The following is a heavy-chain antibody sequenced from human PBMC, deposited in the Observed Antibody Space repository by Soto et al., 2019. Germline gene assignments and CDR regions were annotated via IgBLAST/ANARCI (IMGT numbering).Heavy chain of an antibody. CDR3: ATATPRSGYYLPRFDP. CDR1: GFTFSSYA. J-gene: IGHJ5*02. D-gene: IGHD3-22*01. V-gene: IGHV3-30-3*01. CDR2: ISYDGSNK. Sequence: GGSLRLSCAASGFTFSSYAMHWGRQAPGKGLEWVAVISYDGSNKYYADSVKGRFTISRDNSKNTLYLQMNSLRAEDTAVYYCATATPRSGYYLPRFDPWGQGTLVTVYS.